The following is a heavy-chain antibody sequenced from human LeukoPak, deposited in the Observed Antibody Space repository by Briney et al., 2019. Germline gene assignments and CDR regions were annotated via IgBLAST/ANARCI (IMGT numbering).Heavy chain of an antibody. J-gene: IGHJ4*02. CDR3: AKDKGSAAAGFTDY. Sequence: GGSQSLACAASGLTFSSYGMRWVRQAAGEGLEWVSAISGSGGSTYYADSVNGRFTISRDNSKNTLYLQMNSLRAEDTAVYYCAKDKGSAAAGFTDYWGQGTLVTVSS. V-gene: IGHV3-23*01. CDR2: ISGSGGST. D-gene: IGHD6-13*01. CDR1: GLTFSSYG.